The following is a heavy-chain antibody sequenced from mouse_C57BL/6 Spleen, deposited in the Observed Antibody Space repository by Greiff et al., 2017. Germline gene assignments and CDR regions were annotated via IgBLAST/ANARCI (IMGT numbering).Heavy chain of an antibody. CDR1: GYNFTSYW. V-gene: IGHV1-7*01. Sequence: QVQLKESGAELAKPGASVTLSCKASGYNFTSYWMHWVKQRPGQGLEWIGYINPSSGYTKYNQKFKDKATLTADKSASTAYMQLSSLTYDDSAGYYCARYPFDVWGTGTTVTVS. CDR2: INPSSGYT. CDR3: ARYPFDV. J-gene: IGHJ1*03.